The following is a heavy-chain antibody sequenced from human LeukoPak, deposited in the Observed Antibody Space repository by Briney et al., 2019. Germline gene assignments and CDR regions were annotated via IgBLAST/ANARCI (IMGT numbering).Heavy chain of an antibody. CDR2: ISSSRSYI. D-gene: IGHD1-26*01. CDR1: GFTFSSYS. Sequence: PGGSLRLSCAASGFTFSSYSMNWVRQAPGKGLEWVSFISSSRSYIYYADSVKGRFTIPRDNAKNSLYLQMNSLRAEDTAVYYCARDPYSGTYGDTYYYYMDVWGKGTTVTISS. CDR3: ARDPYSGTYGDTYYYYMDV. J-gene: IGHJ6*03. V-gene: IGHV3-21*01.